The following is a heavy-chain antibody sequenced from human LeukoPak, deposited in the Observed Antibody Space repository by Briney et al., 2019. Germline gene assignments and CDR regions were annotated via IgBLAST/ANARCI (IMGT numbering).Heavy chain of an antibody. J-gene: IGHJ4*02. D-gene: IGHD3-10*01. CDR1: GFTVSRNY. Sequence: GGSLRLSCAASGFTVSRNYMSWVRQAPGKGLEWVSVIYSGGSTYYADSGKGRFTISRDNSKNTLYLQRNSLRAEDTAVYYWARASGPEPARYFDYWGQGTLVTVSS. CDR2: IYSGGST. V-gene: IGHV3-53*01. CDR3: ARASGPEPARYFDY.